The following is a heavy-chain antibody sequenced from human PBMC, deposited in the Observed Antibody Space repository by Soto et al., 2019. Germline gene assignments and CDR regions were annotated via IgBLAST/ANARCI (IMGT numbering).Heavy chain of an antibody. CDR3: AKRWSNRFLEPRDYFDY. Sequence: EVQLLESGGGLVQPGGSLRLSCAASGFTFRSSAMSWVRHAPGKGLEWVSVISGSGDNTYHADSVKGRFTISRDNAQHTLYLQMNSLRAEDTAIYYCAKRWSNRFLEPRDYFDYWGQGTLVTVSS. CDR2: ISGSGDNT. V-gene: IGHV3-23*01. CDR1: GFTFRSSA. D-gene: IGHD3-3*01. J-gene: IGHJ4*02.